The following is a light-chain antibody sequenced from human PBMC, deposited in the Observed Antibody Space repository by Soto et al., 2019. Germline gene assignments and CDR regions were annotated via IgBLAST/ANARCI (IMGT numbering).Light chain of an antibody. J-gene: IGKJ1*01. CDR1: QSISSW. Sequence: DIQMTQSPSTPSASVGDRVTITCRASQSISSWLAWYQQKPGKAPKVLIYKASSLESGVPSRFSGSGSGTEFTLTISSLQPDDLATYYCQQYDTYPWTFGQGTKVDIK. CDR3: QQYDTYPWT. V-gene: IGKV1-5*03. CDR2: KAS.